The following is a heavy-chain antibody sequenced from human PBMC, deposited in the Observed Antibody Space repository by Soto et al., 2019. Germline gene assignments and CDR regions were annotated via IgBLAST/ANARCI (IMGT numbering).Heavy chain of an antibody. J-gene: IGHJ5*02. CDR1: GGSISNSSYY. V-gene: IGHV4-39*01. D-gene: IGHD6-19*01. CDR2: INYRGST. CDR3: ARPRIAVAGSFWFDP. Sequence: QLQLQESGPGLVKPSETLSLTCTVSGGSISNSSYYWGWVRQPQGKGLAWIGSINYRGSTYYNPSLKSRVTISVDTSKNQLSLKLSSVTAADTAVYYCARPRIAVAGSFWFDPWGQGTLVTVSS.